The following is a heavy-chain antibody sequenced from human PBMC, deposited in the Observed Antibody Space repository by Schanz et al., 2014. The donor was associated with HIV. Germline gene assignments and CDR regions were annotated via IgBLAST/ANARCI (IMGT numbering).Heavy chain of an antibody. D-gene: IGHD3-22*01. V-gene: IGHV3-30*18. Sequence: VQLVESGGGLVKPGGSLRLSCAASGFTFSSYGMYWVRQAPGKGLEWVAVISHDGSKKYYADSVRGRITISRDNSKNTLYLQMKSLRPEDTAVYYCAKDRNHYDSRYRGKGNYYYYYGMDVWGQGTTVTVSS. CDR1: GFTFSSYG. CDR2: ISHDGSKK. J-gene: IGHJ6*02. CDR3: AKDRNHYDSRYRGKGNYYYYYGMDV.